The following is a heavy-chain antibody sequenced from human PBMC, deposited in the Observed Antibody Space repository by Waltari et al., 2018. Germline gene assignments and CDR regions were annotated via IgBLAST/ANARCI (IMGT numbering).Heavy chain of an antibody. D-gene: IGHD1-1*01. CDR2: ISGSGATI. CDR3: VRELRGTGRHNDF. V-gene: IGHV3-11*01. CDR1: GLKFTDSY. Sequence: QEQLVESGGGLVKPGGSMRLSCAASGLKFTDSYMSWIRQAPGKGLEWVSFISGSGATINYADSVKGRFTISRDNADDSVSLEMSGLRVEDSAVYYCVRELRGTGRHNDFWGQGTRVTVSS. J-gene: IGHJ4*02.